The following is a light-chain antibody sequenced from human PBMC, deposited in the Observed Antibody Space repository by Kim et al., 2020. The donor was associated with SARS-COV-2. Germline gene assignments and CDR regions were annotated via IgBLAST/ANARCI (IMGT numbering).Light chain of an antibody. V-gene: IGKV3-15*01. CDR3: QQANNWPYT. CDR2: DAS. Sequence: SVSPGERVTPSCRASQSVTTNLAWHQQTPGQAPRVLIYDASTRATGNPARVSGSGSGKEFTLTISSLQSEDFAVYYCQQANNWPYTFGQGTKLEIK. J-gene: IGKJ2*01. CDR1: QSVTTN.